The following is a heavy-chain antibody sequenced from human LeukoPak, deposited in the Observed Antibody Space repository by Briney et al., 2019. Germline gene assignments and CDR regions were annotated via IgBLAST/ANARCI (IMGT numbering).Heavy chain of an antibody. CDR3: ARVRVSGSYLYYFDN. CDR2: ILTSGST. D-gene: IGHD1-26*01. Sequence: SETLSLTCTVSGGSISSYHWSRVRQPPGKGLEWIGYILTSGSTNYNPSLKSRVSISVDTSKNQFSLKLSSVTAEDMAVYYCARVRVSGSYLYYFDNWGQGTLVTVSS. CDR1: GGSISSYH. V-gene: IGHV4-4*09. J-gene: IGHJ4*02.